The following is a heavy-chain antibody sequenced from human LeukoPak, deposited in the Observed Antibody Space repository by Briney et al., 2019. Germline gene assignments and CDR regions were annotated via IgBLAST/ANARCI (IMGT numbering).Heavy chain of an antibody. CDR1: GFTFSNYA. Sequence: GGSLRLSCAASGFTFSNYAMTWVRQAPGRGLEWVSTIGNSGSTYYADSVKGRFTISRDTSKNTLYLQMNSLRAEDTALYYCAKDREVNGRWDVLDIWGQGTVVTVSS. D-gene: IGHD3-10*01. V-gene: IGHV3-23*01. CDR3: AKDREVNGRWDVLDI. CDR2: IGNSGST. J-gene: IGHJ3*02.